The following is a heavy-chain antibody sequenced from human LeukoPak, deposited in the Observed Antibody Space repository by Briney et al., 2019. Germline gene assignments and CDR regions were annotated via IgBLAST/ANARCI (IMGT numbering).Heavy chain of an antibody. CDR2: IYYSGST. V-gene: IGHV4-59*01. D-gene: IGHD6-19*01. Sequence: SETLSLTCTVSGGSISSYYWSWIRQPPGKGLEWIGYIYYSGSTNYNPSLKSRVTISVDTSKNQFSLKLSSVTAADTAVYYCARVIGIAVAGTFAFDIWGQGTMVTVSS. CDR3: ARVIGIAVAGTFAFDI. J-gene: IGHJ3*02. CDR1: GGSISSYY.